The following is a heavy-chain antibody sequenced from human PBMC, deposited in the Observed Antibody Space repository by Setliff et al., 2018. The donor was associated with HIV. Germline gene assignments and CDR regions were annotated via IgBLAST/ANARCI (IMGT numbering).Heavy chain of an antibody. CDR3: ARHPREEPERNYKFDS. J-gene: IGHJ4*02. V-gene: IGHV4-4*09. CDR1: GSSISGYY. CDR2: IHTNRGT. Sequence: SETLSLTCTVSGSSISGYYWSWIRQSPGKGLEWIGYIHTNRGTKTNLSLKTRATVSLDTSKDQFFLRLTSVTATDTAIYYCARHPREEPERNYKFDSWGQGTLVTVSS. D-gene: IGHD1-7*01.